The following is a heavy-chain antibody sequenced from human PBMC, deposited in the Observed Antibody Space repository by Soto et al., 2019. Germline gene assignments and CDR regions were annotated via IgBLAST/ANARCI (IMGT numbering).Heavy chain of an antibody. CDR3: TADVRSSAAWGFDP. Sequence: EVQLVESGGGLVKPGGSLRLSCSASGFPFSKAWMSWVRQAPGKGPEWVGRVKSKTDGETTGYAAPVRGRFTISRDDSKNMVYLQMNSLKTEDTARYYCTADVRSSAAWGFDPWGQGTLVTVSS. J-gene: IGHJ5*02. CDR2: VKSKTDGETT. V-gene: IGHV3-15*01. CDR1: GFPFSKAW. D-gene: IGHD6-13*01.